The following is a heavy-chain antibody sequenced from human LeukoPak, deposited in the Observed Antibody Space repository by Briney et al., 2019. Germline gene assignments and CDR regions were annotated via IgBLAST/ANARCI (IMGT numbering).Heavy chain of an antibody. D-gene: IGHD5-18*01. CDR2: IKQDGSEK. V-gene: IGHV3-7*03. CDR3: ARGPYTPMVTFFNY. Sequence: GGSLRLSCAASEFTFSSYWMTWVRQAPGKGLEWVANIKQDGSEKFYVDSVKGRFTISRDNAENSLYLQMNSLRAEDTAVYYCARGPYTPMVTFFNYWGRGTLVTVSS. CDR1: EFTFSSYW. J-gene: IGHJ4*02.